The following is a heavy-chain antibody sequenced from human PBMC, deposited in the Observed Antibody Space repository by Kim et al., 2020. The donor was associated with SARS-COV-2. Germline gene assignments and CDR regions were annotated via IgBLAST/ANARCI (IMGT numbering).Heavy chain of an antibody. J-gene: IGHJ3*02. CDR3: ARAGASPGRRAFDI. Sequence: YADSLKGRFTISRDNAKNSLYRQMNSRRAEDTAVYYCARAGASPGRRAFDIWGQGTMVTVSS. V-gene: IGHV3-48*03. D-gene: IGHD3-10*01.